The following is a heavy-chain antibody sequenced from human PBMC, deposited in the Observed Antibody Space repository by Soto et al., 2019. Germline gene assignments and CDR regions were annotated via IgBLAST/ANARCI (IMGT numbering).Heavy chain of an antibody. CDR2: ISGSGGST. Sequence: GGSLRLSCAASGFTFSSYAMSWVRQAPGKGLEWVSAISGSGGSTYYADSVKGRFTISRDNSKNTLYLQMNSQRADDTAVYYCAKEAPIVLMVYAPYYSDYWGQGTLVTVSS. CDR3: AKEAPIVLMVYAPYYSDY. J-gene: IGHJ4*02. D-gene: IGHD2-8*01. CDR1: GFTFSSYA. V-gene: IGHV3-23*01.